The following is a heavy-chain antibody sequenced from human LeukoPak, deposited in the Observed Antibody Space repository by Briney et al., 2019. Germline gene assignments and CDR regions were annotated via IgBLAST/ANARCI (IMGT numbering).Heavy chain of an antibody. D-gene: IGHD5-18*01. CDR2: IYSGGST. J-gene: IGHJ4*02. Sequence: GGSLRLSCAASGFTVSSNYMSWVRQAPGKGLEWVSVIYSGGSTYYADSVKGRFTISRDNSKSTLYLQMNSLRAEDTAVYYCAREDSYGSEGFDYWGQGTLVTVSS. V-gene: IGHV3-53*01. CDR3: AREDSYGSEGFDY. CDR1: GFTVSSNY.